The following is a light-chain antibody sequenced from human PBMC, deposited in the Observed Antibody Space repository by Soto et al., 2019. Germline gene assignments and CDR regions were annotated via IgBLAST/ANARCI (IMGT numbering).Light chain of an antibody. V-gene: IGLV2-14*03. CDR1: SNDVGHDNY. J-gene: IGLJ1*01. CDR2: DVS. Sequence: QSALTQPASVSGSPGQSITISCTGTSNDVGHDNYVSWYQQFPGKVPKLIFYDVSNRPSGVSNRFSGSKSGNTASLTISGLHADDEADYYCSSYTSRGTYVFGTGTKLTVL. CDR3: SSYTSRGTYV.